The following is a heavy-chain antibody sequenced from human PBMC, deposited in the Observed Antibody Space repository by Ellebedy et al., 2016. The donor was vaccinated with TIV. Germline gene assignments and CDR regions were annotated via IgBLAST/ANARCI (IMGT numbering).Heavy chain of an antibody. J-gene: IGHJ4*02. CDR2: IKQDGSEK. CDR3: ARDRPLDY. V-gene: IGHV3-7*01. CDR1: GFPFSYYW. Sequence: GGSLRLSXAASGFPFSYYWMTWVRQAPGKGLEWVANIKQDGSEKYYVDSVKGRFTISRDNAKNSLYLQMNSLRAEDTAVYYCARDRPLDYWGQGTLVTVSS.